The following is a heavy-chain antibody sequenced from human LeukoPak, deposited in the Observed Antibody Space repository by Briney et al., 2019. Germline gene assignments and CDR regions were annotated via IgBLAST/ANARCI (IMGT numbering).Heavy chain of an antibody. Sequence: SETLSLTCTVSGGSISSSYYYWGWIRQPPGKGLEWIGSIYYSGSTYYNPSLKSRVTISVDTSKNQFSLKLRSVTAADTAVYYCARGRHPKFYWGQGTLVTVSS. CDR1: GGSISSSYYY. CDR2: IYYSGST. CDR3: ARGRHPKFY. V-gene: IGHV4-39*01. J-gene: IGHJ4*02.